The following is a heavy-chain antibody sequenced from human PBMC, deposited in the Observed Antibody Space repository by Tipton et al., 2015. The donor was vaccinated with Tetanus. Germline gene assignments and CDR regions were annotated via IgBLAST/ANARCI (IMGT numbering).Heavy chain of an antibody. Sequence: QLVQSGAEVKKPGESLRISCKGSGYSFTSYWISWVRQMPGKGLEWMGRIDPSDSYINYSPSFQGHVPISADKSISTAYLQWSSLKASDTAMYSCARHRGALLDVLPHYWGQGTLVPVSS. D-gene: IGHD3-10*01. CDR3: ARHRGALLDVLPHY. J-gene: IGHJ4*02. V-gene: IGHV5-10-1*01. CDR2: IDPSDSYI. CDR1: GYSFTSYW.